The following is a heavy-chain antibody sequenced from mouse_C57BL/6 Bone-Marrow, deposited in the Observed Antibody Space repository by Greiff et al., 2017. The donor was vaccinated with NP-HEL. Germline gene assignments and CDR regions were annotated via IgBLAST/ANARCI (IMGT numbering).Heavy chain of an antibody. Sequence: EVKLVESGGGLVKPGGSLKLSCAASGFTFSSYAMSWVRQTPEKRLEWVATISDGGSYTYYPDNVKGRFTISRDTAKNNLYLQMSHLKSEDTAMYYGARGCGFYAMDYWGQGTSVTVSS. CDR3: ARGCGFYAMDY. CDR1: GFTFSSYA. D-gene: IGHD3-3*01. CDR2: ISDGGSYT. V-gene: IGHV5-4*03. J-gene: IGHJ4*01.